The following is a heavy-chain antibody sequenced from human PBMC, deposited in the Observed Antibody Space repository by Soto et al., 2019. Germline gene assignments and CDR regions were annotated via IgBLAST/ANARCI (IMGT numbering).Heavy chain of an antibody. D-gene: IGHD5-18*01. CDR3: ARDRDTAMVWRYYYGMDV. CDR1: GFTFSSYS. Sequence: VGSLRLSCAASGFTFSSYSMNWVRQAPGKGLEWVSSISSSSSYIYYADSVKGRFTISRDNAKNSLYLQMNSLRAEDTAVYYCARDRDTAMVWRYYYGMDVWGQGTTVTVSS. CDR2: ISSSSSYI. J-gene: IGHJ6*02. V-gene: IGHV3-21*01.